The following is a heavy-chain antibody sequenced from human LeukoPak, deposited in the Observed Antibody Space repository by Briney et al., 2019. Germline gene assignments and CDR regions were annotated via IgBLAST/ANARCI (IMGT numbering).Heavy chain of an antibody. CDR2: IYYSGST. Sequence: SETLSLTCTVSGGSISSSSYYWGWIRQPPGKGLEWIGSIYYSGSTYYNPSLKSRVTISVDTSKNQFSLKLSSVTAADTAVYYCARELLWFGELSHHYYYYGMDVWGQGTTVTVSS. CDR3: ARELLWFGELSHHYYYYGMDV. D-gene: IGHD3-10*01. J-gene: IGHJ6*02. V-gene: IGHV4-39*07. CDR1: GGSISSSSYY.